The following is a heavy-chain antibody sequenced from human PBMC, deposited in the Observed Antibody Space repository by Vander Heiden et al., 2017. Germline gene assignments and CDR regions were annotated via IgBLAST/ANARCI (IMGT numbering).Heavy chain of an antibody. CDR2: IIPLFQAP. Sequence: QVQLVQSGAEVKTPGSSVKISCQASVDTFKNFAISWVRQAPGQGLEWMGGIIPLFQAPDYAAKFQGRVTITADEITTTTYLELSSLTSDDTALYYCARGHEGGTRFDYWGQGTLVTVSS. D-gene: IGHD1-26*01. J-gene: IGHJ4*02. CDR3: ARGHEGGTRFDY. V-gene: IGHV1-69*01. CDR1: VDTFKNFA.